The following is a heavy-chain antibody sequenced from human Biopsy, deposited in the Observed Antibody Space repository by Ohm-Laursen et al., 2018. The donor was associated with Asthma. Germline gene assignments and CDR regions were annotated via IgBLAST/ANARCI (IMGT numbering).Heavy chain of an antibody. V-gene: IGHV1-69*13. Sequence: SVKVSCKSLGGTFNTYVIGWVRQAPGQGLEWMGGINSVFATTTYPQKFQDRVTITADDSTSTVYMELSSLRSEDTAVYYCARKAGSCISRTCYSLDFWGQGALVTVSS. CDR2: INSVFATT. D-gene: IGHD2-2*01. CDR1: GGTFNTYV. CDR3: ARKAGSCISRTCYSLDF. J-gene: IGHJ4*02.